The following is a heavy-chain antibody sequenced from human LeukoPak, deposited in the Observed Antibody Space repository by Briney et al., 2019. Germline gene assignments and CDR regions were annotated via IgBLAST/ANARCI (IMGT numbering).Heavy chain of an antibody. CDR3: ARVYGAKFDY. J-gene: IGHJ4*02. D-gene: IGHD4-23*01. Sequence: GESLKISCKGSGYIFTTSWIGWVRQMPGKGLGWMALIYPSDSDTRYSPSFQGQVTISADKSISTAFLQWSSLKASDTAMYYCARVYGAKFDYWGQGTLVTVSS. CDR1: GYIFTTSW. V-gene: IGHV5-51*01. CDR2: IYPSDSDT.